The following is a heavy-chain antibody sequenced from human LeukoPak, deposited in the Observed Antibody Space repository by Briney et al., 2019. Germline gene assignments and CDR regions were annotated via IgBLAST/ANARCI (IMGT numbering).Heavy chain of an antibody. D-gene: IGHD3-22*01. CDR1: GFTLSNYG. V-gene: IGHV3-30*03. Sequence: GRSLRLSCAGSGFTLSNYGMRWVRQAPGKGLEWVAVISYDGSNKYYADSVKGRFAISRDNSKNTLYLQMNSLRAEDTAVYYCARDSYYFDSSGHSNFDFWGQGTLVTVSS. CDR2: ISYDGSNK. J-gene: IGHJ4*02. CDR3: ARDSYYFDSSGHSNFDF.